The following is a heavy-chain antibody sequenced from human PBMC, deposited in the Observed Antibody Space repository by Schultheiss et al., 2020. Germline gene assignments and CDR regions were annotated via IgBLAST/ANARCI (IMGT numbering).Heavy chain of an antibody. D-gene: IGHD3-22*01. CDR1: GGSFSGYY. CDR2: IYYSGSI. J-gene: IGHJ5*02. Sequence: SQTLSLTCAVYGGSFSGYYWSWIRQPPGKGLEWIGYIYYSGSINYNPSLKSRVTISVDTSKNQFSLKLSSVTAADTAVYYCARKVSGYYYDSSGSLDPWGQGTLGNGYS. V-gene: IGHV4-34*01. CDR3: ARKVSGYYYDSSGSLDP.